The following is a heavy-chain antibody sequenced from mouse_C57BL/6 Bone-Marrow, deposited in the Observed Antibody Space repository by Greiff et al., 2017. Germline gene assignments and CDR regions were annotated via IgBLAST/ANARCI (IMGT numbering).Heavy chain of an antibody. CDR3: ARGWGNYVWFAY. CDR1: GYTFTSYW. D-gene: IGHD2-1*01. Sequence: QVQLQQPGAELVKPGASVKLSCKASGYTFTSYWMHWVKQRPGQGLEWIGRIHPNSGSTNYNEKFKSKATLTVDKSSSTAYMQLSSLTSEDSAVYYCARGWGNYVWFAYWGQGTLVTVSA. CDR2: IHPNSGST. J-gene: IGHJ3*01. V-gene: IGHV1-64*01.